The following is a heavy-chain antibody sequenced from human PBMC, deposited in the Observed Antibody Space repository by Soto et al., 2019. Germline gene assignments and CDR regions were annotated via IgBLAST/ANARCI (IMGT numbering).Heavy chain of an antibody. V-gene: IGHV3-11*01. CDR1: GFTFRDYY. CDR2: ISNSGSTI. Sequence: GGSLGLTCGASGFTFRDYYMWGVRQAPGRGGEGVSYISNSGSTIYYADSVKGRFTLSRDNAKNSVFLQMNTLRAEDTAVYFCAKDVGLILDDWGQGTPVTVSS. D-gene: IGHD2-15*01. CDR3: AKDVGLILDD. J-gene: IGHJ4*02.